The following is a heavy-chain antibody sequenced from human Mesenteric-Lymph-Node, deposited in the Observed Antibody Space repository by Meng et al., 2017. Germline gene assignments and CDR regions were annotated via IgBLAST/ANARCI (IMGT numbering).Heavy chain of an antibody. CDR1: GSTSIDSY. CDR2: ISPTGGSL. V-gene: IGHV3-11*04. D-gene: IGHD2/OR15-2a*01. Sequence: VQRGCLGGGLVKPGGSLRSPWPASGSTSIDSYMTWIPPPPCQGLDWIVSISPTGGSLYYAASVKGRFSISRDNAKSSLSLQMNSLRLEDTAVYYCARDHGFLNWFDPWGQGTLVTVSS. J-gene: IGHJ5*02. CDR3: ARDHGFLNWFDP.